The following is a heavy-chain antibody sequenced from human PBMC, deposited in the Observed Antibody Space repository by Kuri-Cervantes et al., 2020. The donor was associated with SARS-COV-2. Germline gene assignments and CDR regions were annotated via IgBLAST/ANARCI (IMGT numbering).Heavy chain of an antibody. Sequence: SVKVSCKASGGTFSSYAISWVRQAPGQGLEWMGGIVPIFGTANYAQKFQGRVTITTDESTSTAYMELSSLRSEDTAVYYCASGVLKPTQSYYMDVWGKGTTVTVSS. J-gene: IGHJ6*03. CDR1: GGTFSSYA. V-gene: IGHV1-69*05. D-gene: IGHD1-1*01. CDR3: ASGVLKPTQSYYMDV. CDR2: IVPIFGTA.